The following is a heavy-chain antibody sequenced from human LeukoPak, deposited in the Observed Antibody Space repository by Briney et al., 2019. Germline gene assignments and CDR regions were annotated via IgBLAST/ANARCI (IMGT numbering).Heavy chain of an antibody. J-gene: IGHJ5*02. D-gene: IGHD3-22*01. Sequence: GESLKIYCKCSGYNFTSNWIGWVSQMPGKGLECMGIIYPGDSDTRYSPSFQGQVTISADKSISTAYLQWSSLKASDTAMYYCARQRYYDSSGQFDPWGQGTLVTVSS. CDR1: GYNFTSNW. CDR3: ARQRYYDSSGQFDP. V-gene: IGHV5-51*01. CDR2: IYPGDSDT.